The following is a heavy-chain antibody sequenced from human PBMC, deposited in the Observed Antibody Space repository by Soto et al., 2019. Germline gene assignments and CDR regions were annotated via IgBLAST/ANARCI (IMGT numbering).Heavy chain of an antibody. Sequence: EVQLLESGGGLVQPGGSLRLSCAASAFTFSSYAMNWVRQAPGKGLEWVSAISGSGGTTYYADSVKGRFTISRDNSKKTLYLQMNNLRAEDTAVYYCAKSQIGAARYGDYWGQGTLVTVSS. V-gene: IGHV3-23*01. CDR1: AFTFSSYA. CDR2: ISGSGGTT. CDR3: AKSQIGAARYGDY. D-gene: IGHD6-13*01. J-gene: IGHJ4*02.